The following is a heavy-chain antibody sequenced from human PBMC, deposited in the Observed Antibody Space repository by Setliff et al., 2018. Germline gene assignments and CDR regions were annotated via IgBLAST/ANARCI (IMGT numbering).Heavy chain of an antibody. Sequence: PSETLSLTFTVSGGSISSHYWSWIRQPPGKGLEWIGSIYYSGSTNYNPSLKSRVTISVDTSKNQFSLKLSSVTAADTAVYYCARASARDYYYYYGMDVWGQGTTVTVSS. CDR1: GGSISSHY. V-gene: IGHV4-59*11. CDR2: IYYSGST. D-gene: IGHD2-21*02. CDR3: ARASARDYYYYYGMDV. J-gene: IGHJ6*02.